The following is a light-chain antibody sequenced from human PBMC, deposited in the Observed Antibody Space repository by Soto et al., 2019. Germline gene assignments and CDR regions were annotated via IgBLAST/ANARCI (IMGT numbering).Light chain of an antibody. CDR3: QQSYSNPLT. CDR2: AAS. CDR1: QSISPY. V-gene: IGKV1-39*01. J-gene: IGKJ2*01. Sequence: DIQMTQSPSSLSTSVGDRVTITRRASQSISPYLNWYQQQPGKAPKLLISAASNLQSGVPSRFSGSGSGTDFTLTISSLQPEDFATYFCQQSYSNPLTFGQGTRLDIK.